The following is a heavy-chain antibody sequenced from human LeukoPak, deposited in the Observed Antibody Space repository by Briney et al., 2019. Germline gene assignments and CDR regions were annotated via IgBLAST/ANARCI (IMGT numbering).Heavy chain of an antibody. CDR1: GYSFTSYW. V-gene: IGHV5-51*01. D-gene: IGHD2-2*01. CDR2: IYPGDSDT. CDR3: ARHWVQLLDSPRDWFDP. J-gene: IGHJ5*02. Sequence: GESLKISCKGSGYSFTSYWIGWVRPMPGKGLEWMGIIYPGDSDTRYSPSFQGQVTISADKSISTAYLQWSSLKASDTAMYYCARHWVQLLDSPRDWFDPWGQGTLVTVSS.